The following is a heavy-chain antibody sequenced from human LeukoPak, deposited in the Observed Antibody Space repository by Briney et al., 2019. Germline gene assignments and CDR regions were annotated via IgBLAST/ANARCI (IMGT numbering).Heavy chain of an antibody. CDR1: GYRFTGYY. D-gene: IGHD3-10*01. V-gene: IGHV1-2*02. CDR3: ARDLLWFGELSIRRSDY. Sequence: GASVKVSCKSSGYRFTGYYMHWVRQAPGQGREGRGWMNPRSGATNYAQDFQGRVTMTRDPTSGTVYMELSPLRFDDTAVYYCARDLLWFGELSIRRSDYWGQGTLVSLPS. J-gene: IGHJ4*02. CDR2: MNPRSGAT.